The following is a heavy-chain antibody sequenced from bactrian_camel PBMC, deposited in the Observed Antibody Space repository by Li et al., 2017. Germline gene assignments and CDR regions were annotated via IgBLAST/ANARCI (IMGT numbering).Heavy chain of an antibody. D-gene: IGHD1*01. V-gene: IGHV3S55*01. Sequence: HVQLVESGGDSVQVGGSLRLSCTASGITISEYAMAWFRQAPGKEREGVAAIDTDGRSMYANSVKGRFTVSKDTAKTTLYLQMNSLKPEDTAMYYCAAEGFTRGRWWLDCKDYVYSSWGQGTQVTVS. CDR2: IDTDGRS. J-gene: IGHJ6*01. CDR3: AAEGFTRGRWWLDCKDYVYSS. CDR1: GITISEYA.